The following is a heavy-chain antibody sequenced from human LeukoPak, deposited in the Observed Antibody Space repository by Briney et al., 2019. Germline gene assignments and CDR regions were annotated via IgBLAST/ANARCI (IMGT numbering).Heavy chain of an antibody. Sequence: ASVKVSCKASGYTFTSYYIHWVRQAPGQGLEWMGIINPSDGSTIYAQKFQGRVTMTRDMSTSTVYMELSSLRSEDTAVYYCARAQGGYILTGPYYFDYWGQGTLVTVSS. CDR3: ARAQGGYILTGPYYFDY. V-gene: IGHV1-46*01. J-gene: IGHJ4*02. CDR1: GYTFTSYY. D-gene: IGHD3-9*01. CDR2: INPSDGST.